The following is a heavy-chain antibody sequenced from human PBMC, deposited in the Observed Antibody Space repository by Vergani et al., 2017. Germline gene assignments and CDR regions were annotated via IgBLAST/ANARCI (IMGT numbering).Heavy chain of an antibody. CDR2: TWYDGNNK. CDR3: ARWGNEKRLDS. D-gene: IGHD1-1*01. Sequence: QVQLVESGGGVVQPGRSLRLSCAASGFTFNQYGMHWVRQAPGKGLEWVAVTWYDGNNKQYADSVKGRFTISRDNSKSTMYLQMNSLRDEDTAVYYCARWGNEKRLDSWGQGTLVTVSS. CDR1: GFTFNQYG. V-gene: IGHV3-33*01. J-gene: IGHJ5*01.